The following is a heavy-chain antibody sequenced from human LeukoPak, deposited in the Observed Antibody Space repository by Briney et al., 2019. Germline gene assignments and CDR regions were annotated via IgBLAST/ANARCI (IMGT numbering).Heavy chain of an antibody. V-gene: IGHV3-7*01. J-gene: IGHJ4*02. CDR1: GFTFSSYW. Sequence: GGSLRLSCAASGFTFSSYWMSWVRQAPGKGLEWVANIKQDGSEKYYVDSVKGRFTISRDNAKNSLYLQMNSLRAEDTAVYYCATGSRSSGRYYFDYWGQGTLVTVSS. D-gene: IGHD6-19*01. CDR3: ATGSRSSGRYYFDY. CDR2: IKQDGSEK.